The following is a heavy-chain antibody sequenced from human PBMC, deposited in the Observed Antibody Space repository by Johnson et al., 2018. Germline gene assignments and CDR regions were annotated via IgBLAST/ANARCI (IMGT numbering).Heavy chain of an antibody. CDR3: ARAQGGDYVAECFRH. CDR1: GFTFSRYG. CDR2: ISYDGSNK. V-gene: IGHV3-30*03. Sequence: VQLLESGGGVVQXGRSLRLSCAASGFTFSRYGMHWVRQAPGKGLEWVAVISYDGSNKFYAESVKGRCTISRDNSKNRVDLHMNSLKIEATAVFYCARAQGGDYVAECFRHWGQGTLVTVSS. D-gene: IGHD4-17*01. J-gene: IGHJ1*01.